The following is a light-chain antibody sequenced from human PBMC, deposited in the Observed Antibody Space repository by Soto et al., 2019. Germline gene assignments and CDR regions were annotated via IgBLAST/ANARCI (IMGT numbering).Light chain of an antibody. CDR1: QSLRSS. Sequence: EIVLTQSPGTLSLSLGERATLSCRASQSLRSSLAWYQQKPGQAPRLLIYDASTRATGIPARFSGSGSGTDFTLTISGLQSEDFAVYYCQQYNNWPQTFGQGTKV. CDR2: DAS. CDR3: QQYNNWPQT. J-gene: IGKJ1*01. V-gene: IGKV3-15*01.